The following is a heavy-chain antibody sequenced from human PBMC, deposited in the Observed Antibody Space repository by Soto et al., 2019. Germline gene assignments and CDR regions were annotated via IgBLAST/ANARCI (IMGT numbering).Heavy chain of an antibody. CDR1: GGSFSGYY. D-gene: IGHD2-15*01. V-gene: IGHV4-34*01. Sequence: QVHLQQWGAGLLKPSETLSLTCAVYGGSFSGYYWSWIRQPPGKGLEWIGQINHSGSTNYNPCLNSRVTLSVDTSTNQFSLKLIAVTAADTAVYYRARPDIVVVVAVSNWYFDLWGRGTLVTVSS. CDR2: INHSGST. J-gene: IGHJ2*01. CDR3: ARPDIVVVVAVSNWYFDL.